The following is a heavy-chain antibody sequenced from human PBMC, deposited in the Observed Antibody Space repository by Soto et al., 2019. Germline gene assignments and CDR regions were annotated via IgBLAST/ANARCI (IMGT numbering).Heavy chain of an antibody. CDR2: IYHSGST. Sequence: SSETLSLTCAVSGGSISSSNWWSWVRQPPGKGLEWIGEIYHSGSTNYNPSLKSRVTISVDKSKNQFSLKLSSVTAADTAVYYCARARIAAARVTFDYWGQGTLVTVSS. J-gene: IGHJ4*02. D-gene: IGHD6-13*01. CDR3: ARARIAAARVTFDY. V-gene: IGHV4-4*02. CDR1: GGSISSSNW.